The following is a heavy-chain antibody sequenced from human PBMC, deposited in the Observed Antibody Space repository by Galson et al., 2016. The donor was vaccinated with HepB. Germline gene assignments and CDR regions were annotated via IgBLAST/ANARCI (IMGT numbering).Heavy chain of an antibody. CDR1: GFTFGDYY. D-gene: IGHD5-24*01. CDR3: ARDPGYITAAPFFDY. J-gene: IGHJ4*02. CDR2: ISTSGTNT. Sequence: SLRLSCAASGFTFGDYYMTWIRQAPGKGLEWASYISTSGTNTYYADSVKGRFTISRDNAKNSLYVQMNSLRVEDTALYYCARDPGYITAAPFFDYWGQGTLVTVSS. V-gene: IGHV3-11*04.